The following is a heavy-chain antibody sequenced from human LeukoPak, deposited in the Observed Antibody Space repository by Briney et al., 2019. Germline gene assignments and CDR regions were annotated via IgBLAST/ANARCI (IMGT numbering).Heavy chain of an antibody. CDR3: ARDPNYYGSGSYWGYYFDY. V-gene: IGHV1-2*02. Sequence: ASVKVSCKASGYTLIRYYMHWVRQAPGQGLEPMGLINPNGGGTNYAKKFQGRVTMTRDTSISTAYMKLSRLRSDDTAVYYCARDPNYYGSGSYWGYYFDYWGQGTLVTVSS. CDR2: INPNGGGT. J-gene: IGHJ4*02. D-gene: IGHD3-10*01. CDR1: GYTLIRYY.